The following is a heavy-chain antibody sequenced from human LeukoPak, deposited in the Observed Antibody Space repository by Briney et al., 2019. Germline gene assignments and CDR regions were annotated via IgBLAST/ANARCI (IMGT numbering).Heavy chain of an antibody. V-gene: IGHV3-33*01. Sequence: GGSLRLSCAASGFTFSSYGMHWVRQAPGKGLEWVAVIWYDGSNKYYADSVKGRFTISRDNSKNTVYLQMNSLRAEDTAVYYCAREGSGYSDYDPDYWGQGTLVTVSS. CDR3: AREGSGYSDYDPDY. D-gene: IGHD5-12*01. CDR1: GFTFSSYG. CDR2: IWYDGSNK. J-gene: IGHJ4*02.